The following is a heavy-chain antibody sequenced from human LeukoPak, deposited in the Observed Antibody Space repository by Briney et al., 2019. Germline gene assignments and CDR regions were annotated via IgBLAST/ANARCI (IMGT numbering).Heavy chain of an antibody. D-gene: IGHD1-26*01. CDR1: GFTFSSYA. V-gene: IGHV3-30-3*01. CDR3: ARDQRRRWELLRGLFDY. J-gene: IGHJ4*02. CDR2: ISYDGSNK. Sequence: GGSLRLSCAASGFTFSSYAMHWVRQAPGNGLEWVAVISYDGSNKYYADSVKGRFTISRDNSKNTLYLQMNSLRAEDTAVYYCARDQRRRWELLRGLFDYWGQGTLVTVSS.